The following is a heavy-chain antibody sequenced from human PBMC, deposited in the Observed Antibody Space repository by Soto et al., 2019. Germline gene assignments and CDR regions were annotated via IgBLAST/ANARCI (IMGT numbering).Heavy chain of an antibody. D-gene: IGHD1-26*01. J-gene: IGHJ4*02. V-gene: IGHV4-39*01. Sequence: QLQLQESGPGLVKPSETLSLTCTVSGDSISSGSSYWGWVRQPPGKGLEWIGSFYYSRDTHYNPSLNARATISVDTSKNQCSLKLSSVTAADRAVYYCARHLGPTGPNYWGQGILVTVSS. CDR3: ARHLGPTGPNY. CDR1: GDSISSGSSY. CDR2: FYYSRDT.